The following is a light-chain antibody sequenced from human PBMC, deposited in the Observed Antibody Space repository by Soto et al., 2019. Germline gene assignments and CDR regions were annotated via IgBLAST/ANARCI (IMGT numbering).Light chain of an antibody. CDR2: DVS. CDR3: SSFTRINTYV. CDR1: SSDVGGYDH. Sequence: QSVLTQPASVSGSPGQSITISCTGTSSDVGGYDHVSWYQQHPGKAPKLMIYDVSNRPSGVSNRFSGSKSGNTASLTISGLQVEDEGDYYCSSFTRINTYVFGTGTKVTVL. V-gene: IGLV2-14*03. J-gene: IGLJ1*01.